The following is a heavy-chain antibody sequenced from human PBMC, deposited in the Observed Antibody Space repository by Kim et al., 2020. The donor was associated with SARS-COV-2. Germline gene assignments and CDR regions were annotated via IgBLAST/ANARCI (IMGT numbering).Heavy chain of an antibody. J-gene: IGHJ3*02. CDR2: INPNSGGT. V-gene: IGHV1-2*02. D-gene: IGHD3-22*01. CDR1: GYTFTGYY. CDR3: ARGYDSSAPGAFDI. Sequence: ASVKVSCKASGYTFTGYYMHWVRQAPGQGLEWMGWINPNSGGTNYAQKFQGRVTMTRDTSISTAYMELSRLRSDDTAVYYCARGYDSSAPGAFDIWGQGTMVTVSS.